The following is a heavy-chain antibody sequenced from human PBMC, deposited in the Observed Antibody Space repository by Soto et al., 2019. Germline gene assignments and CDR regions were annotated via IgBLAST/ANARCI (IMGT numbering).Heavy chain of an antibody. CDR1: GGSISSGGYY. D-gene: IGHD3-16*01. CDR2: IYYSGST. Sequence: PSETLSLTCTVSGGSISSGGYYRSWIRQHPGKGLEWIGYIYYSGSTYYNPSLKSRVTISVDTSKNQFSLKLSSVTAADTAVYYCARSMITFGGVADYYYYMDVWGKGTTVTVSS. V-gene: IGHV4-31*03. CDR3: ARSMITFGGVADYYYYMDV. J-gene: IGHJ6*03.